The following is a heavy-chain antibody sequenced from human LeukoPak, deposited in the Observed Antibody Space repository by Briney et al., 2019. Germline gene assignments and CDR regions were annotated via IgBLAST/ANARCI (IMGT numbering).Heavy chain of an antibody. J-gene: IGHJ4*02. D-gene: IGHD1-26*01. CDR3: ARQELLRDPFDY. Sequence: SETLSLTCTVSGGSISSYYWSWIRQPPGKGLEWIGYIYYSGSTNNNPSLRSRVTISVDTSKNQFSLKLSSVTAADTAVYYCARQELLRDPFDYWGQGTLVTVSS. V-gene: IGHV4-59*08. CDR1: GGSISSYY. CDR2: IYYSGST.